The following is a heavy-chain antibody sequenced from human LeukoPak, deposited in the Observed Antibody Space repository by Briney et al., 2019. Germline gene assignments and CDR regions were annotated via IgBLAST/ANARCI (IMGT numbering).Heavy chain of an antibody. CDR3: AKDGVVATINWGIYYFDY. J-gene: IGHJ4*02. D-gene: IGHD5-12*01. V-gene: IGHV3-23*01. CDR1: GFTFSSYA. Sequence: GGSLRLSCAASGFTFSSYAMSWVRQAPGKGLEWVSAISGSGGSTYYADPVKGRFTISRDNSKNTLYLQMNSLRAEDTAVYYCAKDGVVATINWGIYYFDYWGQGTLVTVSS. CDR2: ISGSGGST.